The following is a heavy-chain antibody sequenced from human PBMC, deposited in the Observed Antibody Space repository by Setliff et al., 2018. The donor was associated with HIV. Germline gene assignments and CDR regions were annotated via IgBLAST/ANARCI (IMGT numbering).Heavy chain of an antibody. J-gene: IGHJ4*02. CDR2: INHSGST. CDR1: GGSFTDIGGSFTDYY. Sequence: KASETLSLTCAVFGGSFTDIGGSFTDYYWIWIRQPPGKGLEWIGEINHSGSTHYNPSLKSRFTISVDTSKNQFSLKLSSVTAADTAVYYCARHKSQPYYFDYWGQGTLVTVSS. V-gene: IGHV4-34*01. CDR3: ARHKSQPYYFDY.